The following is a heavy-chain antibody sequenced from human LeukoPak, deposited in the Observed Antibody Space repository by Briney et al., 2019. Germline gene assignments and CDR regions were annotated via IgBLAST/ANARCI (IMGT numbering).Heavy chain of an antibody. CDR1: GFTFSDYY. V-gene: IGHV3-11*01. CDR2: ISSSGSTI. J-gene: IGHJ4*02. CDR3: ARDRFSGSYPLDY. D-gene: IGHD1-26*01. Sequence: GGSLRLSCAASGFTFSDYYMTWIRQAPGKGLEWVSYISSSGSTIYYADSVKGRFTISRDNAKNSLYLQMNSLRAEDTAVYFCARDRFSGSYPLDYWGQGTLVTVSS.